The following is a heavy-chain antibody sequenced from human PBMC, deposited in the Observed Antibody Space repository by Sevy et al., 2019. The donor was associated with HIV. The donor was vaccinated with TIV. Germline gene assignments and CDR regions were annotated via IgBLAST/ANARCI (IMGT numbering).Heavy chain of an antibody. V-gene: IGHV3-7*01. Sequence: GGSLRLSCAASGFTFSSYWMSWVRQAPGKGLEWVANIKQDGSEKYYVDSMKGRFTTSRDNAKNSLYLQMNSLGAEDTAVYYCARDVGKQHIFDYWGQGTLVTVSS. CDR1: GFTFSSYW. J-gene: IGHJ4*02. CDR2: IKQDGSEK. CDR3: ARDVGKQHIFDY. D-gene: IGHD6-13*01.